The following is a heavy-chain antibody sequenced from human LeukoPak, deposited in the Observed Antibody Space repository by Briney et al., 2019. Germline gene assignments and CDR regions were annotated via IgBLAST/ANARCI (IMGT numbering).Heavy chain of an antibody. J-gene: IGHJ4*02. CDR2: IHFSGTT. Sequence: SETLSLTCTVSGGSITDYYWSWVRQPAGKGLEYIGRIHFSGTTYYNPSLKSRFTMSIDTSKKQFSLKLTSVTAADTAVYYCASGAGEDFDYWGQGTLVTVSS. V-gene: IGHV4-4*07. CDR1: GGSITDYY. D-gene: IGHD1-14*01. CDR3: ASGAGEDFDY.